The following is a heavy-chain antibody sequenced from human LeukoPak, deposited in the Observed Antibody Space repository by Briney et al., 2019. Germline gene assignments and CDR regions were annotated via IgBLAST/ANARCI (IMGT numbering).Heavy chain of an antibody. Sequence: SETLSLTCTVSGGSISSYSWTWIRQHPGKGLEWIGYIYYSGSTHYNPSLKSRVTISVDTSKNQFSLKLTSVTAADTAVYYCARGLSGYSSASFDYWGQGTLVTVSS. CDR2: IYYSGST. J-gene: IGHJ4*02. CDR3: ARGLSGYSSASFDY. CDR1: GGSISSYS. D-gene: IGHD5-18*01. V-gene: IGHV4-59*06.